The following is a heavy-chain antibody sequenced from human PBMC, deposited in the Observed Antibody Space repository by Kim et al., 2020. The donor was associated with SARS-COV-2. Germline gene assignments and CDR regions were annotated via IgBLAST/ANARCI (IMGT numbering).Heavy chain of an antibody. CDR3: ARGEPYDAFDI. CDR2: T. Sequence: TCYADSVEGRFTISRHNSKNTLYLQMNSLRAEDTAVYYCARGEPYDAFDIWGQGTMVTVSS. V-gene: IGHV3-53*04. J-gene: IGHJ3*02.